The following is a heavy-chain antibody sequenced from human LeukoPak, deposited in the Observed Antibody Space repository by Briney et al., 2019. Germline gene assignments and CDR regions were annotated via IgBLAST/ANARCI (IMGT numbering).Heavy chain of an antibody. CDR2: ISSSGANT. D-gene: IGHD5-12*01. CDR3: AKRELYSDSSVFDC. CDR1: GFTFSSYA. J-gene: IGHJ4*02. Sequence: GGSLRLSCAASGFTFSSYAMSWVRQAPGKGLEWVSAISSSGANTFYADSVKGRFTISRDNSKNTLHLQMNSLRAGDTAVYFCAKRELYSDSSVFDCWGQGTLVTVS. V-gene: IGHV3-23*01.